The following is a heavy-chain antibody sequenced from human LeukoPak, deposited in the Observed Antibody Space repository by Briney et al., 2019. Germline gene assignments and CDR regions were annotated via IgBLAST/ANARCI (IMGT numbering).Heavy chain of an antibody. V-gene: IGHV3-21*01. Sequence: PGGSLRLSCATSVFTFNNYNMNCVRQAPGRALECVSSITSSGTYIFYADSVKGRFTISRDNAKNSLYLQMNSLGPEETAVFYCARDSYSGNYGNYYYYYMDVWGKGTTVTISS. D-gene: IGHD1-26*01. CDR1: VFTFNNYN. J-gene: IGHJ6*03. CDR2: ITSSGTYI. CDR3: ARDSYSGNYGNYYYYYMDV.